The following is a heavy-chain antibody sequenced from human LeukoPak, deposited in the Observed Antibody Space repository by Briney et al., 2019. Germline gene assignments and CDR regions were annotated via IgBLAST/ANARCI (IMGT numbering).Heavy chain of an antibody. Sequence: ASVKVSCKASGGTFSSYAISWVRQAPGQGLEWMGGIIPIFGTANYAQKFQGRVTITTDESTSTAYMELSSLRSEDTAVYYCARDREWELLPGSRYFDYWGQGTLVTVSS. CDR3: ARDREWELLPGSRYFDY. CDR1: GGTFSSYA. J-gene: IGHJ4*02. D-gene: IGHD1-26*01. CDR2: IIPIFGTA. V-gene: IGHV1-69*05.